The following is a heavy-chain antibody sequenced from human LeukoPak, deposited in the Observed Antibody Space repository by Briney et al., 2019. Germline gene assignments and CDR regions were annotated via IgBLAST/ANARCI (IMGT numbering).Heavy chain of an antibody. J-gene: IGHJ4*02. V-gene: IGHV3-23*01. CDR1: GFTFNNYA. Sequence: GGSLRLSCAASGFTFNNYAMGWVRQAPGKGLEWVSTVGTSADTYYADSVKGRFTISRDNSKNTLYLQMNSLRAEDTAVYYCAKLAYYYDSSGYHSIGDYWGQGTLVTVSS. CDR2: VGTSADT. D-gene: IGHD3-22*01. CDR3: AKLAYYYDSSGYHSIGDY.